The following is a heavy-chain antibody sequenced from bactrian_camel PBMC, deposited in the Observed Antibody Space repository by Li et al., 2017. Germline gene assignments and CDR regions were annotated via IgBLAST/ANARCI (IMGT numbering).Heavy chain of an antibody. CDR3: AAQVPFGGNWKAQHDYNY. J-gene: IGHJ4*01. CDR1: GLSYSWYR. V-gene: IGHV3S53*01. D-gene: IGHD8*01. CDR2: IDRSGRT. Sequence: HVQLVESGGGSVQSGGSLRLSCAASGLSYSWYRMGWFRQAPGAEREGVASIDRSGRTTYSDSVKGRFTISRGNTKKTVYLQMNSLEPEDTGMYYCAAQVPFGGNWKAQHDYNYWGQGTQVTVS.